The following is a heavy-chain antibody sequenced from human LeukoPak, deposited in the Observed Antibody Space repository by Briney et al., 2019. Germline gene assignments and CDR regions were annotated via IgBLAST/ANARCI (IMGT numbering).Heavy chain of an antibody. J-gene: IGHJ4*02. Sequence: ASVKVSCKTSGYTFTSFGISWVRQAPGQGLEWMGWSSAYNGNTNYAQKFQGRVTMTTDTSTSTAYMEVRSLRSDDTAVYYCTRDLGVDTTMIFFDYWGQGSLVTVSS. CDR3: TRDLGVDTTMIFFDY. V-gene: IGHV1-18*01. CDR1: GYTFTSFG. CDR2: SSAYNGNT. D-gene: IGHD5-18*01.